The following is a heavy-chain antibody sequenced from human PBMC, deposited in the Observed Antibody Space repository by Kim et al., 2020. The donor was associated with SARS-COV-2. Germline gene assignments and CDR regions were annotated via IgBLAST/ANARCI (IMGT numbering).Heavy chain of an antibody. CDR3: ARGDIVVVTALGMDV. V-gene: IGHV1-46*01. D-gene: IGHD2-21*02. CDR1: GYTFTSYY. CDR2: INPSGGST. Sequence: ASVKVSCKASGYTFTSYYMHWVRQAPGQGLEWMGIINPSGGSTSYAQKFQGRVTMTRDTSTSTVYMELSSLRSEDTAVYYCARGDIVVVTALGMDVWGQGTTVTVSS. J-gene: IGHJ6*02.